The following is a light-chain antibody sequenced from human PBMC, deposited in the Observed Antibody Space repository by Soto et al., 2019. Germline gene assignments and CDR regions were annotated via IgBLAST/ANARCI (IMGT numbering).Light chain of an antibody. CDR1: QSISSW. J-gene: IGKJ2*01. CDR2: DAS. CDR3: QQRSNWPPYT. Sequence: DIQMTQSPSTLSASVGDRVTITCRASQSISSWLAWYQQKPGKAPKVLIYDASNRATGIPARFSGSGSGTDFTLTISSLEPEDFAVYYCQQRSNWPPYTFGQGTKLEIK. V-gene: IGKV1-5*01.